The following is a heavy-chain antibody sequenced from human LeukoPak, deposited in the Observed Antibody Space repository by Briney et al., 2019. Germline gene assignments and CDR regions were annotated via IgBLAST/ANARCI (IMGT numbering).Heavy chain of an antibody. J-gene: IGHJ4*02. Sequence: SLRLFCFGSGFQFGNYGMPWVRPAPGEGLGWVGRICWNSGHLGYGDSVEGRFTVSRDNAKNSLSLEMNSLRVEDTAFYFCAKDIVKGSASGTFDHWGQGTLVTVSS. CDR2: ICWNSGHL. CDR3: AKDIVKGSASGTFDH. V-gene: IGHV3-9*01. CDR1: GFQFGNYG. D-gene: IGHD3-10*01.